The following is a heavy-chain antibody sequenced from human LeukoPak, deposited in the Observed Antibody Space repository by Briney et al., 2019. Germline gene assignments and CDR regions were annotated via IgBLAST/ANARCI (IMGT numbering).Heavy chain of an antibody. D-gene: IGHD2-15*01. V-gene: IGHV1-8*02. CDR3: ARDPGGYFDY. Sequence: ASVKVSCKASGYTFTGYYIHWVRQATGQGLEWMGWMNPNSGNTGYAQKFQGRVTMTRDMSTSTVYMELSSLRSEDTAVYYCARDPGGYFDYWGQGTLVTVSS. CDR2: MNPNSGNT. CDR1: GYTFTGYY. J-gene: IGHJ4*02.